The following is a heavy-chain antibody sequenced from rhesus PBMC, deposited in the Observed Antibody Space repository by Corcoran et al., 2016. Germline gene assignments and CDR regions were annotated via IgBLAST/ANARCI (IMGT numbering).Heavy chain of an antibody. CDR3: ASEGYSSGLDF. CDR1: GGSISSSY. Sequence: QLQLQESGPGLVKPSETLSVTCAVSGGSISSSYWSWIRQAPGKGLEWIGYIYGSCSSTNYNPSLKSRVTLSVDTSKNQLSQKLSSVTAADTVVYYCASEGYSSGLDFWGQGVLVTVSS. J-gene: IGHJ4*01. D-gene: IGHD6-31*01. CDR2: IYGSCSST. V-gene: IGHV4-169*02.